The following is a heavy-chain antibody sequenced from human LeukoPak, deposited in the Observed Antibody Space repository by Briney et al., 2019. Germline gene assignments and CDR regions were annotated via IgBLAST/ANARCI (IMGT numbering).Heavy chain of an antibody. J-gene: IGHJ4*02. Sequence: GGSLRLYCAASGFTFTSYAMNWVRQAPGNGLEWVSGIHGSGGATYYADSVRGRFTISRDNSKNTLYLQMNSLRAEDTAVYYCAKDLQVVPASFDYWGQGTRVIVSS. CDR3: AKDLQVVPASFDY. D-gene: IGHD4-11*01. V-gene: IGHV3-23*01. CDR2: IHGSGGAT. CDR1: GFTFTSYA.